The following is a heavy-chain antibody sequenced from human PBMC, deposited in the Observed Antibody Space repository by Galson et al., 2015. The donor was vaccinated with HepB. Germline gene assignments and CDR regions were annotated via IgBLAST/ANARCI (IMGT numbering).Heavy chain of an antibody. CDR1: GYTFTSYY. D-gene: IGHD5-24*01. CDR3: ARGRDGYHYDY. V-gene: IGHV1-46*01. Sequence: SVKVSCKASGYTFTSYYMHWVRQAPGQGLEWMGVINPSGGSTTYTQSFQGRVTLTRDTSTSTVYMDLSSLRSEDTAVYYCARGRDGYHYDYWGQGTLVPVSS. CDR2: INPSGGST. J-gene: IGHJ4*02.